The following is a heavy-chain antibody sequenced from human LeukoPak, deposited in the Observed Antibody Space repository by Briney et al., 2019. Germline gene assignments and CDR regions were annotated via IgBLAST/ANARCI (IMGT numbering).Heavy chain of an antibody. J-gene: IGHJ6*03. CDR3: ARSLPYVVLIAHYYMDG. Sequence: GASVKVSCKASGYTFTSYDINWVRQATGQGLEWMGWMNPNSGNTGCAQKFQGRVTMTRNTSISTAYMELSSLRSEDTAVYYCARSLPYVVLIAHYYMDGWRKGTTVTVSS. CDR1: GYTFTSYD. V-gene: IGHV1-8*01. CDR2: MNPNSGNT. D-gene: IGHD2-8*01.